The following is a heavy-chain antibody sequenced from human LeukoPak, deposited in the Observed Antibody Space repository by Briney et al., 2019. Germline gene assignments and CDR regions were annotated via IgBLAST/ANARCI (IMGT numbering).Heavy chain of an antibody. V-gene: IGHV3-23*01. D-gene: IGHD3-10*01. CDR2: ISGSGGST. CDR3: AKEGTYYYGSGSLYLKNYYYGMDV. Sequence: PGGSLRLSCAASGFTFSSYAMSWVRQAPGKGLEWVSAISGSGGSTYYADSVKGRFTISRDNSKNTLYLQMNSLRAEDTAVYYCAKEGTYYYGSGSLYLKNYYYGMDVWGQGTTVTVSS. J-gene: IGHJ6*02. CDR1: GFTFSSYA.